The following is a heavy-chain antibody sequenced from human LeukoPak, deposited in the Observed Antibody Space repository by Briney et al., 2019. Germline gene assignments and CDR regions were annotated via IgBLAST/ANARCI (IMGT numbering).Heavy chain of an antibody. CDR1: GGSISSSSYY. V-gene: IGHV4-39*01. CDR3: ARHRPMPYSFDC. D-gene: IGHD2-2*01. CDR2: IYYSGST. Sequence: SETLSLTCTVSGGSISSSSYYWGWIRQPPGKGLEWIGSIYYSGSTYYNPSLKSRVTISVDTSKNQFSLKLSSMTAADTAVYYCARHRPMPYSFDCWGQGTLVTVSS. J-gene: IGHJ4*02.